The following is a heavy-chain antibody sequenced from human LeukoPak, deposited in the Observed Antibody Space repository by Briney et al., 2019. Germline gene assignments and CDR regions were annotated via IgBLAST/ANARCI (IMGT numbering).Heavy chain of an antibody. CDR2: LYYSGST. Sequence: SETLSLTCTVSGGSFSSGGYYWSWIRQHPGKGLEWVGYLYYSGSTYYNPSLKSRVSISVDTSKYQVSLKLRSVTAAAPAVYYCAGLGGDCSSTSCYAYFDYWGQGALGTVS. D-gene: IGHD2-2*01. J-gene: IGHJ4*02. V-gene: IGHV4-31*03. CDR1: GGSFSSGGYY. CDR3: AGLGGDCSSTSCYAYFDY.